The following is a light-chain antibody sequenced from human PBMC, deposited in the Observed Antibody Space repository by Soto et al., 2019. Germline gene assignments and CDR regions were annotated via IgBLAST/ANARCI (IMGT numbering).Light chain of an antibody. Sequence: DIQMTQSPSSVSASVGGRVTITCRASQDISSWLAWYQQKPGKAPQLLIYAASRLQSGVPSRFSGSAYGTDFILTISSLLPEDFATYYCQQVASFEWTFGQATKV. CDR2: AAS. J-gene: IGKJ1*01. CDR3: QQVASFEWT. V-gene: IGKV1-12*01. CDR1: QDISSW.